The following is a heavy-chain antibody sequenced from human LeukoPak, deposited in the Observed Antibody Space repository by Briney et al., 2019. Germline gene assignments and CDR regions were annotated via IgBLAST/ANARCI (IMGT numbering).Heavy chain of an antibody. CDR1: GYTLTELS. J-gene: IGHJ6*02. V-gene: IGHV1-24*01. D-gene: IGHD1-7*01. CDR2: FDPEDGET. Sequence: ASVKVSCKVSGYTLTELSMHWVRQAPGKGLEWMGGFDPEDGETIYAQKFQGRVTMTEDTSTDTAYMELSSLRSEDTAVYYCATSTPTETTEFYYYYGMDVWGQGTTVTVSS. CDR3: ATSTPTETTEFYYYYGMDV.